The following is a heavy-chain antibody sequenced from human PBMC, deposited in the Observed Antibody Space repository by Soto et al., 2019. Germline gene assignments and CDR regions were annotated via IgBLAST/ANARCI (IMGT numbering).Heavy chain of an antibody. V-gene: IGHV5-51*01. D-gene: IGHD6-19*01. CDR3: ARFSRPQWLVGSRDAFDI. J-gene: IGHJ3*02. CDR2: IYPGDSGT. Sequence: GESLKISCKGSGYSFTSYWIGWVRQMPGKGLEWMGIIYPGDSGTRYSPSFQGQVTISADKSISTAYLQWSSLKASDTAMYYCARFSRPQWLVGSRDAFDIWGQGTMVTVSS. CDR1: GYSFTSYW.